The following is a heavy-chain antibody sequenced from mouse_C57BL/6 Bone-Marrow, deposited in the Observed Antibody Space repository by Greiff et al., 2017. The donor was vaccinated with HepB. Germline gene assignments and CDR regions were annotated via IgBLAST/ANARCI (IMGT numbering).Heavy chain of an antibody. D-gene: IGHD1-1*01. CDR3: TGSYYYGSSYYFDY. CDR1: GYTFTSYW. J-gene: IGHJ2*01. V-gene: IGHV1-5*01. Sequence: LQESGTVLARPGASVKMSCKTSGYTFTSYWMHWVKQRPGQGLEWIGAIYPGNSDTSYNQKFKGKAKLTAVTSASTAYMELSSLTNEDSAVYYCTGSYYYGSSYYFDYWGQGTTLTVSS. CDR2: IYPGNSDT.